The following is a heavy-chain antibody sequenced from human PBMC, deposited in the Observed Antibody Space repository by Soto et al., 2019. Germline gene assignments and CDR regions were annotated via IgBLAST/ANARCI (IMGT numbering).Heavy chain of an antibody. CDR3: ARILYYDILTGAHDAFDI. V-gene: IGHV2-70*01. Sequence: SLFRQAPVKGLEWVSAISGSGRSTYYSTSLKTRLTISNDSSKNQVVLTITNMDPVDTATYYCARILYYDILTGAHDAFDIWGQGTMVTVSS. D-gene: IGHD3-9*01. CDR2: ISGSGRST. J-gene: IGHJ3*02.